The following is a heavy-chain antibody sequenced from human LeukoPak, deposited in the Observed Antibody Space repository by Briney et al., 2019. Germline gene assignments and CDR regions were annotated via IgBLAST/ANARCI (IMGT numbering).Heavy chain of an antibody. V-gene: IGHV3-74*01. Sequence: PGGSLRLSCAASGFTFSSYWMHWVRQAPGKGLVWVSRINSDGSSTSYADSVKGRFAISRDNAKNTLYLQMNSLRAEDTAVYYCARGYDSSGYYYLALHYYYYGMDVWGQGTTVTVSS. CDR2: INSDGSST. D-gene: IGHD3-22*01. J-gene: IGHJ6*02. CDR1: GFTFSSYW. CDR3: ARGYDSSGYYYLALHYYYYGMDV.